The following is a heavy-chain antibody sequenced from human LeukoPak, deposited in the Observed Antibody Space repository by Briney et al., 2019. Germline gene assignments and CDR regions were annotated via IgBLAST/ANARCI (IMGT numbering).Heavy chain of an antibody. Sequence: GGSLRLSCAASGFTFSSDAMSWVRQVPGKGLEWVSTIGGTGDNTHYADSVKGRFTISRDSSRNTLYLQMNTLRVEDTAIYYCAKTPTFYYVLTGYSNDYWGQGTLVTVSS. CDR3: AKTPTFYYVLTGYSNDY. CDR1: GFTFSSDA. D-gene: IGHD3-9*01. J-gene: IGHJ4*02. V-gene: IGHV3-23*01. CDR2: IGGTGDNT.